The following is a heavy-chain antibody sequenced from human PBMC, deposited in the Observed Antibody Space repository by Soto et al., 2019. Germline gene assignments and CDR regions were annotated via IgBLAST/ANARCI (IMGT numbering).Heavy chain of an antibody. V-gene: IGHV3-33*01. J-gene: IGHJ3*01. CDR3: ARDDTFAF. CDR2: MWYDVTNK. D-gene: IGHD3-22*01. Sequence: QSPGNGLEWVAVMWYDVTNKYYGESDKCRFTISRYNSENTLYLQMNSLRVEATAVYYCARDDTFAF.